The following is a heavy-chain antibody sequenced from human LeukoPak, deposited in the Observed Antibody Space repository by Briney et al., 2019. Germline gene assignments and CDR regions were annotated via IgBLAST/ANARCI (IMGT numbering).Heavy chain of an antibody. CDR2: IYHSGTT. CDR1: GYSITSSSW. V-gene: IGHV4-28*01. J-gene: IGHJ4*02. Sequence: PSETLSLTCAVSGYSITSSSWWGWIRQPPGKGLEWIGYIYHSGTTYYNPSLQSRVTMSVDTSKNQFSLKLSSVTAVDTAVYYCAILGYWGQGTLVTVSS. CDR3: AILGY. D-gene: IGHD2-8*02.